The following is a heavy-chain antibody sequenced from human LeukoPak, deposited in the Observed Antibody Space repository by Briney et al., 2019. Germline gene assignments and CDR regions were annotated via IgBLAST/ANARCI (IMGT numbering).Heavy chain of an antibody. J-gene: IGHJ5*02. CDR2: ISASSIYI. CDR1: GFTFSSYT. D-gene: IGHD3-3*01. Sequence: GESLRLSCAASGFTFSSYTMNWVRQAPGKGLEWVSSISASSIYIYYADSMQGRFTISRDNAKNSLYLQMDSLRAEDTAVYYCARAPADFWTNYYLNWFDPWGQGVLVTVSS. V-gene: IGHV3-21*01. CDR3: ARAPADFWTNYYLNWFDP.